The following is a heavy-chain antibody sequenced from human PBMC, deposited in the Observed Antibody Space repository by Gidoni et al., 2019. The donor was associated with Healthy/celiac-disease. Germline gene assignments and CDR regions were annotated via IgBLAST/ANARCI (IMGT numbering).Heavy chain of an antibody. CDR3: AKVRRPGGYYYGMDV. D-gene: IGHD1-1*01. V-gene: IGHV3-23*01. CDR1: GFTFSSYA. CDR2: ISGSGGST. Sequence: EVQLLESGGGLVQPGGSLRRSCAASGFTFSSYAMSWVRQAPGKGLEWVSAISGSGGSTYYADSVKGRFTISRDNSKNTLYLQMNSLRAEDTAVYYCAKVRRPGGYYYGMDVWGQGTTVTVSS. J-gene: IGHJ6*02.